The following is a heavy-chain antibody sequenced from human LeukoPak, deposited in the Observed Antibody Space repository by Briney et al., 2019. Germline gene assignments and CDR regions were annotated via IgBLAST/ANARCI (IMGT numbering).Heavy chain of an antibody. D-gene: IGHD6-6*01. CDR1: GYTFTGYY. J-gene: IGHJ4*02. CDR3: AREHSSSSGKVFDY. Sequence: ASVKVSCKASGYTFTGYYMHWVRRAPGQGLEWMGWTNPNSGGTNYAQKFQGRVTMTRDTSISTAYMELSRLRSDDTAVYYCAREHSSSSGKVFDYWGQGTLVTVSS. V-gene: IGHV1-2*02. CDR2: TNPNSGGT.